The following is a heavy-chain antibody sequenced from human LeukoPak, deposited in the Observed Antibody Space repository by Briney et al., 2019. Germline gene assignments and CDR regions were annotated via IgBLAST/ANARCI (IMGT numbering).Heavy chain of an antibody. Sequence: GESLKISCQGSGCTFTSYWIGWVRQMPGKGLESMGFIYPGDSDTRYSPSFEGQVTISADKSISTAYLQWNSLKASDTAIYYCARHKAGNGWDLDYWGQGTLVTVSS. V-gene: IGHV5-51*01. D-gene: IGHD6-19*01. CDR2: IYPGDSDT. CDR1: GCTFTSYW. J-gene: IGHJ4*02. CDR3: ARHKAGNGWDLDY.